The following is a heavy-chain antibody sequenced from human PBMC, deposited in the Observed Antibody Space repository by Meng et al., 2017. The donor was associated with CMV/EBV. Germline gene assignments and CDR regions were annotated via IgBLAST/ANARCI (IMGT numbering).Heavy chain of an antibody. V-gene: IGHV5-51*01. CDR2: IYPGDSDT. CDR1: GYSCTSYW. D-gene: IGHD1-1*01. CDR3: ASTTGNDIGYFDY. Sequence: KGCGYSCTSYWIGWVRQMPGKGLEWMGIIYPGDSDTRYSPSFQGQVTISADKSISTAYLQWSSLKASDTAMYYCASTTGNDIGYFDYWGQGTLVTVSS. J-gene: IGHJ4*02.